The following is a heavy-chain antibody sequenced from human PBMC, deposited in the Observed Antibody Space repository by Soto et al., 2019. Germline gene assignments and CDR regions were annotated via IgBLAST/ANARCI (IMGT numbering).Heavy chain of an antibody. J-gene: IGHJ6*02. CDR2: IVPIFGTA. V-gene: IGHV1-69*13. D-gene: IGHD2-21*01. Sequence: GASVKVSCKASGGTFSSYAISWVRQAPGQGLEWMGGIVPIFGTANYAQKFQGRVTITADESTSTAYMELSSLRSEDTAVYYCARLWYDPRLGFLSYYGMDVWGQGTTVTVSS. CDR1: GGTFSSYA. CDR3: ARLWYDPRLGFLSYYGMDV.